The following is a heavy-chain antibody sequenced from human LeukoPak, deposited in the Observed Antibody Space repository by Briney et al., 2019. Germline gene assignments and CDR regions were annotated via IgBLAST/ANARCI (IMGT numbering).Heavy chain of an antibody. CDR3: ARQYSYGFRAAAY. D-gene: IGHD5-18*01. CDR2: INHSGGT. CDR1: GGSFSGYY. V-gene: IGHV4-34*01. Sequence: SETLSLTCAVYGGSFSGYYWSWIRQPPGKGLEWIGEINHSGGTNYNPSLKSRVTISVDTSKNQFSLKLSSVTAADTAVYYCARQYSYGFRAAAYWGQGTLVTVSS. J-gene: IGHJ4*02.